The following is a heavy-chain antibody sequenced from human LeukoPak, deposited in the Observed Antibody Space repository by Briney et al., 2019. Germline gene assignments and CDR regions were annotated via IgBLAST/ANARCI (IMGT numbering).Heavy chain of an antibody. J-gene: IGHJ5*02. D-gene: IGHD2-2*02. CDR2: IIPIFGTA. CDR3: ARGLRRYCSSTSCYREDNWFDP. V-gene: IGHV1-69*05. CDR1: GGTFSSYA. Sequence: EASVKVSCKASGGTFSSYAISWVRQAPGQGLEWMGGIIPIFGTANYAQKFQGRVTITTDESTSTAYMELSSLRSEDTAVYYCARGLRRYCSSTSCYREDNWFDPWGQGTLVTVSS.